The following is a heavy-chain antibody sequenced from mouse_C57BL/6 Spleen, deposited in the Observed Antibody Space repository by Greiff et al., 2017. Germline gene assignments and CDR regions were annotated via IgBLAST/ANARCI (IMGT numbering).Heavy chain of an antibody. V-gene: IGHV1-9*01. J-gene: IGHJ2*01. Sequence: VQLQESGAELMKPGASVKLSCRATGYTFTGYWIEWVKQRPGHGLEWIGEILPGSGSTNYTEKFKGKATFTADPSSNTAYMQLSSLTTEDSAIYYCARRGSGYSYYFDYWGQGTTLTVSS. CDR3: ARRGSGYSYYFDY. CDR2: ILPGSGST. D-gene: IGHD3-2*02. CDR1: GYTFTGYW.